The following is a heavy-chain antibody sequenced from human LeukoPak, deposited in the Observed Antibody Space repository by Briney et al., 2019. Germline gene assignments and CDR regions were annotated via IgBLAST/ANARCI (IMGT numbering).Heavy chain of an antibody. CDR3: AKGSGNGYGSGPFDY. CDR1: GYTFTSYD. CDR2: RNPNSGNT. D-gene: IGHD3-10*01. J-gene: IGHJ4*02. Sequence: GASVKVSCKASGYTFTSYDINWVRQATGQGLEWMGWRNPNSGNTGYAQKFQGRVTITRNTSISTAYMELSSLRAEDTALYYCAKGSGNGYGSGPFDYWGQGTLVTVSS. V-gene: IGHV1-8*03.